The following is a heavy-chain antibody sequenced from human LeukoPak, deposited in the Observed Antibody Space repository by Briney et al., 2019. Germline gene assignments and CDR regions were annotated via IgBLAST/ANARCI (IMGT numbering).Heavy chain of an antibody. J-gene: IGHJ5*02. V-gene: IGHV4-59*01. CDR1: GGSFSGYY. Sequence: SETLSLTCAVYGGSFSGYYWSWIRQPPGKGLEWIGYIYYSGSTNYNPSLKSRVTISVDTSKNQFSLKLSSVTAADTAVYYCARDVGATPGWFDPWGQGTLVTVSS. CDR3: ARDVGATPGWFDP. CDR2: IYYSGST. D-gene: IGHD1-26*01.